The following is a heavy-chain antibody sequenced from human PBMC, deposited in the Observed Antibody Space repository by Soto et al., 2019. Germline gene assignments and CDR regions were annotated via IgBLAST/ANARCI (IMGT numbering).Heavy chain of an antibody. J-gene: IGHJ4*02. CDR3: AIGRSNRYYFDY. Sequence: EVQLVESGGGLIQPGGSLRLSCAASGFSVSTNYMNWVRQAPGRGLEWVSVVFGGGSTYYADSVKVRFTISRDNSKNTLYLQMNSLRAEDTAVDYCAIGRSNRYYFDYWGQGTLVNVSS. D-gene: IGHD2-2*01. CDR1: GFSVSTNY. V-gene: IGHV3-53*01. CDR2: VFGGGST.